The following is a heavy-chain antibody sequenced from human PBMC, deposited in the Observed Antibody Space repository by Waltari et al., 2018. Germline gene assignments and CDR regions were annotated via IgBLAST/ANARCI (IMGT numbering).Heavy chain of an antibody. V-gene: IGHV1-69*01. CDR3: ARGTMVRGVIYYYGMDV. CDR2: SIPILGTA. J-gene: IGHJ6*02. Sequence: QVQLVQSGAEVKKPGSSVKVSCKASGGTFSSYAISWVRQAPGQGLEWMGGSIPILGTANYERKCQGRVTITADESTSTAYMELSSLRSEDTAVYYCARGTMVRGVIYYYGMDVWGQGTTVTVSS. CDR1: GGTFSSYA. D-gene: IGHD3-10*01.